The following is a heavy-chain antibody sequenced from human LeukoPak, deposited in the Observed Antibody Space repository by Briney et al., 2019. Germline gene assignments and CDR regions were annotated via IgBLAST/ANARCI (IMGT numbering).Heavy chain of an antibody. CDR3: AKIGDYDFWSGYYRPQTDAFDI. D-gene: IGHD3-3*01. Sequence: PGRSRRLSCAASGFTFSSYGMHWVRQAPGKGREWVAVIWYDGSNKYYADSVKGRFTISRDNSKNTLYLQMNSLRAEDTAVYYCAKIGDYDFWSGYYRPQTDAFDIWGQGTMVTVSS. CDR2: IWYDGSNK. CDR1: GFTFSSYG. V-gene: IGHV3-33*06. J-gene: IGHJ3*02.